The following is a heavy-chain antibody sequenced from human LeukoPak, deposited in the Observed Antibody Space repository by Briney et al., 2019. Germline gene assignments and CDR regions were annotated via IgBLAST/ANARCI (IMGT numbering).Heavy chain of an antibody. CDR3: AKGSGWEVPGGDAFYI. Sequence: PGGSLRLSCAASGFTFSSYAMSWVRQAPGKGLEWVSAISGSGGSTYYADSVKGRFTISRDNSKNTLYLQMNSLRAEDTAVYYCAKGSGWEVPGGDAFYIWGQGTMVTVSS. D-gene: IGHD1-26*01. J-gene: IGHJ3*02. CDR1: GFTFSSYA. V-gene: IGHV3-23*01. CDR2: ISGSGGST.